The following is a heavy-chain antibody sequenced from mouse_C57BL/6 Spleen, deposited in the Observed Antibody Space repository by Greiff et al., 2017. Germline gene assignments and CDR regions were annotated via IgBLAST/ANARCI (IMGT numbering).Heavy chain of an antibody. J-gene: IGHJ4*01. CDR3: ARWDYGSSSYAMDD. D-gene: IGHD1-1*01. V-gene: IGHV1-80*01. CDR1: GYAFSSSW. Sequence: VQLQQSGAELVKPGASVKISCKASGYAFSSSWMNWVKQRPGKGLEWIGQIYPGDGDTTSNGKFTGKAPLTADKSSSTAYMQLSSRTSEDSAVYFCARWDYGSSSYAMDDWGQGTSVTVSS. CDR2: IYPGDGDT.